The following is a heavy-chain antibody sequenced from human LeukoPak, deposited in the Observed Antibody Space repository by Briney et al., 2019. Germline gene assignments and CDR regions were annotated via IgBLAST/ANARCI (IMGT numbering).Heavy chain of an antibody. CDR3: ARQSVVVFPLVY. CDR1: DGDRFTSYYV. Sequence: SETLLNICSNADGDRFTSYYVSCLIRQPPGKVLEWIGNIYYSGSTYYNPSLKSRVTISVDRSKTQFSLKLNSVTAPDTAVYYCARQSVVVFPLVYWGQGILVTVSS. V-gene: IGHV4-39*01. CDR2: IYYSGST. J-gene: IGHJ4*02. D-gene: IGHD2-2*01.